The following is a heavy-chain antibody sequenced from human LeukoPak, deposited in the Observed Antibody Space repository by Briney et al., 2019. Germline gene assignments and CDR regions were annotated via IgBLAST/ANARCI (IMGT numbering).Heavy chain of an antibody. CDR2: ISGSGGST. D-gene: IGHD2-21*01. Sequence: GGSLRLSCAASGFTFSSYAMSWVRQAPGKGLEWVSAISGSGGSTYYADSVKGRFTISRDNSKNTLYLQMNSLRAEDTAVYYCAKGPSCGGHCYSFDYWGQGTLVTVSS. J-gene: IGHJ4*02. CDR3: AKGPSCGGHCYSFDY. CDR1: GFTFSSYA. V-gene: IGHV3-23*01.